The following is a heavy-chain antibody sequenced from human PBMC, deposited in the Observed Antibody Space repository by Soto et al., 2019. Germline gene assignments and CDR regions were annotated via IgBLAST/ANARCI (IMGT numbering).Heavy chain of an antibody. CDR2: IYYSGST. V-gene: IGHV4-39*01. CDR3: ARLPLGVVVAAGEYYYYYYMDV. J-gene: IGHJ6*03. Sequence: SETLSLTCTVSGGSISSSSYYWGWIRQPPGKGLEWIGSIYYSGSTYYNPSLKSRVTISVDTSKNQFSLKLSSVTAADTAVYYCARLPLGVVVAAGEYYYYYYMDVWGKGTTVTVSS. D-gene: IGHD2-15*01. CDR1: GGSISSSSYY.